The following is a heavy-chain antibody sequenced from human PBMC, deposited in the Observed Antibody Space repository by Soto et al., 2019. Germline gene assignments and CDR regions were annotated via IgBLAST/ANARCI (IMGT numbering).Heavy chain of an antibody. Sequence: PSETLSLTCTVSGGSISSYYWSWIRQPPGKGLEWIGYIYYSGSTYYNPSLKSRVTISVDTSKNQFSLKLSSVTAADTAVYYCASRYYDFWSGYLRNWYFDYWGQGTLVTVSS. CDR1: GGSISSYY. D-gene: IGHD3-3*01. CDR3: ASRYYDFWSGYLRNWYFDY. V-gene: IGHV4-59*04. CDR2: IYYSGST. J-gene: IGHJ4*02.